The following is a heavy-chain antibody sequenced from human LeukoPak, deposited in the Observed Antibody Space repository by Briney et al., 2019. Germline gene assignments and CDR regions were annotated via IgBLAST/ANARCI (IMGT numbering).Heavy chain of an antibody. Sequence: PGGSLRLSCAASGFTFSSYWMSWVRQAPGKGLEWVSSISSSSSYIYYADSVKGRFTISRDNAKNSLYLQMNSLRAEDTAVYYCARDHPGSGGAFDIWGQGTMVTVSS. D-gene: IGHD6-19*01. CDR2: ISSSSSYI. CDR1: GFTFSSYW. CDR3: ARDHPGSGGAFDI. V-gene: IGHV3-21*01. J-gene: IGHJ3*02.